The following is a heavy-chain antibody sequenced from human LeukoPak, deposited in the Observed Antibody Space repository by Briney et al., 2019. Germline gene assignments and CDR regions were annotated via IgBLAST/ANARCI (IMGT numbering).Heavy chain of an antibody. Sequence: GGSLRLSCAVSGFTFGSYSMNWVRRAPGKGLEWVANIKEDGSEIYYVDSVKGRFTISRDNAKNSLVLQMNSLRDEDTAVYYCARDFSGEFDYWGQGTLVTVST. CDR1: GFTFGSYS. CDR2: IKEDGSEI. CDR3: ARDFSGEFDY. J-gene: IGHJ4*02. V-gene: IGHV3-7*01. D-gene: IGHD3-10*01.